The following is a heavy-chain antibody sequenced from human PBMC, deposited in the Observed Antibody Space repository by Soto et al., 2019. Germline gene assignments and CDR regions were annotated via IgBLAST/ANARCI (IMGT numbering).Heavy chain of an antibody. Sequence: EVQLVESGGDLVQPGGSLRLSCVASGFALSSLWMTWVRQAPGKGLEWVAKIKGDGSEQNYVDSVRGRFTISRDNAKNSLYLQMNSLRVDDTAVYYCTRNQVKADYWGQGTPVTVSS. CDR3: TRNQVKADY. CDR1: GFALSSLW. V-gene: IGHV3-7*01. D-gene: IGHD3-22*01. CDR2: IKGDGSEQ. J-gene: IGHJ4*02.